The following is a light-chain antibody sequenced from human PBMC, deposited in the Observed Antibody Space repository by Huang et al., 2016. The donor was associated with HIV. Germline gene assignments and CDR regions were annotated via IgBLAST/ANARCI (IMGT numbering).Light chain of an antibody. CDR2: VAS. CDR3: QQYNNWPPMYT. CDR1: QSVSSN. Sequence: EIVMTQSPATLFVSPGERATLACRASQSVSSNLAWYQQKPGQAPRLLIYVASTRATGIPARFSALGSGTEFTLTISSLQSEDCAVYYCQQYNNWPPMYTFGQGTNLEIK. V-gene: IGKV3-15*01. J-gene: IGKJ2*01.